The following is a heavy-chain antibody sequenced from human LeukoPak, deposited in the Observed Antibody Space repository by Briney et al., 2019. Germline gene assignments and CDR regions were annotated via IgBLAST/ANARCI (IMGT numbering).Heavy chain of an antibody. V-gene: IGHV3-48*03. CDR2: ISSSGSTR. CDR3: AREYRVAAAGHFDY. D-gene: IGHD6-13*01. J-gene: IGHJ4*02. Sequence: GGSLRFSCAASGFTFSGSAMHWVRQASGKGLEWISYISSSGSTRYYADSMKGRFTISRDNAKNSLYLQMNSLRAEDTAVYYCAREYRVAAAGHFDYWGQGTLFTVSS. CDR1: GFTFSGSA.